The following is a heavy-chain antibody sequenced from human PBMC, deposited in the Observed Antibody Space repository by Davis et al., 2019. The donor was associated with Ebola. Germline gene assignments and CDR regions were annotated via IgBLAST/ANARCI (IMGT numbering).Heavy chain of an antibody. D-gene: IGHD2-2*01. J-gene: IGHJ4*02. CDR3: ARGNAEDIVVVPAAMGLGY. Sequence: ASVKVSCKASGYTFTSYYMHWVRQAPGQGLEWMGIINPSGGSTSYAQKFQGRVTMTRDTSISTAYMELSRLRSDDTAVYYCARGNAEDIVVVPAAMGLGYWGQGTLVTVSS. V-gene: IGHV1-46*01. CDR2: INPSGGST. CDR1: GYTFTSYY.